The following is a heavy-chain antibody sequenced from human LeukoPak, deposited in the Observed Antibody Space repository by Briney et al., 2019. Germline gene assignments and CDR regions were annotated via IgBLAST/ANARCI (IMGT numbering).Heavy chain of an antibody. CDR1: GFIVSSDF. D-gene: IGHD3-10*01. CDR3: TRGGSMVRGVL. Sequence: GGSLRLSCAASGFIVSSDFMNWVRQAPGKGLEWVSAMNSGGSTFYADSVKGRFIISRDKSRNMLCFQMNSLRVDDTAVYYCTRGGSMVRGVLWGQGTLVTVSS. V-gene: IGHV3-53*01. CDR2: MNSGGST. J-gene: IGHJ4*02.